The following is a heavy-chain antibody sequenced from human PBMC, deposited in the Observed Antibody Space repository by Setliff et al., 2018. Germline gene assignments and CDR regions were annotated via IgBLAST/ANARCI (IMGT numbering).Heavy chain of an antibody. CDR1: GYTFTSYA. D-gene: IGHD3-3*01. Sequence: GASVKVSCKASGYTFTSYAMNWVRQAPGQGLEWMGWINTNTGNPMYAQGFTGRFVFSLDTSVSTAYLQISSLTAEDTAVYYCARAWYYNFWSGSQIEYWGQGTLVTVSS. V-gene: IGHV7-4-1*02. J-gene: IGHJ4*02. CDR2: INTNTGNP. CDR3: ARAWYYNFWSGSQIEY.